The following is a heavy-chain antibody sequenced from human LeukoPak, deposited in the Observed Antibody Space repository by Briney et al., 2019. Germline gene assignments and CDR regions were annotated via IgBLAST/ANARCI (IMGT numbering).Heavy chain of an antibody. D-gene: IGHD6-19*01. CDR1: GFTFGTFW. CDR3: ARDENSSGWYYYY. CDR2: IKQDGSEK. Sequence: GGSLRLSCEASGFTFGTFWMSWVRQAPGKGLEWVANIKQDGSEKYYVDSVKGRFTISRDNAKNSLYLQMNSLRAEDTAVYYCARDENSSGWYYYYWGQGTLVTVSS. J-gene: IGHJ4*02. V-gene: IGHV3-7*01.